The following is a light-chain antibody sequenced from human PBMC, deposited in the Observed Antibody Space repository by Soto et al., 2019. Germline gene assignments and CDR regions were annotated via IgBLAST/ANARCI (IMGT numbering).Light chain of an antibody. V-gene: IGKV3-15*01. CDR3: QQYNTRPYT. Sequence: EIVMTQSPATLSVSPGGSATLSCRASQHVSSNFAWYRQKPGQAPTLLIYRASTRATGIPARFSGRGSGTEFTLPISSLQAEDFAVYYCQQYNTRPYTFGQGTKLEIK. CDR2: RAS. CDR1: QHVSSN. J-gene: IGKJ2*01.